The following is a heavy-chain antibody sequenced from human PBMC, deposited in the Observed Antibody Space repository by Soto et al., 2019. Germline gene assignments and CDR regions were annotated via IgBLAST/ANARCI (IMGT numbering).Heavy chain of an antibody. CDR2: IIPIFSIA. V-gene: IGHV1-69*02. CDR1: GGTFISYT. CDR3: ASQPDRYYYDTSGYWYFDL. J-gene: IGHJ2*01. Sequence: QVQLVQSGAEVKKPGSSVKVSCQASGGTFISYTISWVRQAPGQGLEWMGRIIPIFSIANYAQKFQGRVTITADKATSTVYMELSSLRSEDTAVYYCASQPDRYYYDTSGYWYFDLWGRGTLVTVSS. D-gene: IGHD3-22*01.